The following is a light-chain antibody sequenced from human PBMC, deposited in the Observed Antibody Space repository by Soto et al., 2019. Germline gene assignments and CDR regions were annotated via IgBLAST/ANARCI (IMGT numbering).Light chain of an antibody. CDR1: QSVLYSSNNKNY. V-gene: IGKV4-1*01. Sequence: TLMTQSRYSLAGYLGERATINCKSSQSVLYSSNNKNYLAWYQQKPGQPPKLLIYWASTRESGVPDRFSGSGSGTDFTLTISSLQAEDVAVYYCQQYYSNPWTFGQGTKLDIK. CDR3: QQYYSNPWT. CDR2: WAS. J-gene: IGKJ1*01.